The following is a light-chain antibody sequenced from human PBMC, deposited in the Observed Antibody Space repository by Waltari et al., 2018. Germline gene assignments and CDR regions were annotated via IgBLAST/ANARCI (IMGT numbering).Light chain of an antibody. V-gene: IGKV1-5*03. CDR3: QQYYDSST. CDR1: QSVGRL. Sequence: DFQMTQSPSILSASVGDRVTITCRASQSVGRLLAWYQQKPGSAPKLLIYQASNLESGVPSRFSGAGSGTEFTLTISSLQPDDFASYYCQQYYDSSTFGQGTKLELK. J-gene: IGKJ1*01. CDR2: QAS.